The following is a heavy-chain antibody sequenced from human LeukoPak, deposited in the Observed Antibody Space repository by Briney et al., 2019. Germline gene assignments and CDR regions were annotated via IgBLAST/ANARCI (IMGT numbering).Heavy chain of an antibody. D-gene: IGHD3-22*01. V-gene: IGHV3-7*03. CDR3: AKSPITMIVVVTVYYFDY. CDR1: GFTFSSYW. J-gene: IGHJ4*02. CDR2: IKQDGSEK. Sequence: PGGPLRLSCAASGFTFSSYWMNWVRQAPGKGLEWVANIKQDGSEKYYVDSVKGRFTISRDNSKNTLYLQMNSLRAEDTAVYYCAKSPITMIVVVTVYYFDYWGQGTLVTVSS.